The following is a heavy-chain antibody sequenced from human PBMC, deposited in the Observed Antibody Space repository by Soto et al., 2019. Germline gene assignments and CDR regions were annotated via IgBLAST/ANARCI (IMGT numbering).Heavy chain of an antibody. CDR2: INHSGST. D-gene: IGHD2-15*01. Sequence: SETLSLTCAVYGGSFSGYYWSWIRQPPGKGLEWIGEINHSGSTNYNPSLKSRVTISVDTSKNQFSLKLSSVTAADTAVYYCARGSNYCSGGSCYSFAKPYYFDYWGQGTLVTVSS. J-gene: IGHJ4*02. V-gene: IGHV4-34*01. CDR1: GGSFSGYY. CDR3: ARGSNYCSGGSCYSFAKPYYFDY.